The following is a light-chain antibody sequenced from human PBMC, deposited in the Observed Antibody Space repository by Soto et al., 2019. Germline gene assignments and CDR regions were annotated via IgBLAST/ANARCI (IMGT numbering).Light chain of an antibody. CDR2: GTS. CDR3: QQSYITPFT. CDR1: HSINSH. J-gene: IGKJ2*01. Sequence: DIQLTQSPSSLSASEGDTVTITCRASHSINSHLNWYQQKSGEAPKFLIYGTSDLHTGVPSRFSGSGSGTDFTLTISSLQPEDCAIYYCQQSYITPFTFGQGTKLEIK. V-gene: IGKV1-39*01.